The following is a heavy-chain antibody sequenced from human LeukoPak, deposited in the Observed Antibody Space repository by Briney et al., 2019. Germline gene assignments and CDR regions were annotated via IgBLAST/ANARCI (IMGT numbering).Heavy chain of an antibody. CDR1: GLTLSSYD. CDR2: ISGSGGST. D-gene: IGHD2-15*01. J-gene: IGHJ4*02. CDR3: AKSSGLLPYYFDY. Sequence: GGSLRLSCAASGLTLSSYDMSWARHARGGALEWVSAISGSGGSTYYADSVKGRFTISRDNSKNTLYLQMNSMRAEDTAVYYCAKSSGLLPYYFDYWGQGTLVTVSS. V-gene: IGHV3-23*01.